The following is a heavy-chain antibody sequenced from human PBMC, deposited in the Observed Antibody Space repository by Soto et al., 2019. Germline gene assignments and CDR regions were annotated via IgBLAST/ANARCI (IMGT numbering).Heavy chain of an antibody. J-gene: IGHJ6*02. Sequence: GGSLGLSCAASGLTFRVYAMSWVRQAPGKGPEWVSSITGNGDTTYYTDSVRGRFTISRDNSKDTLFLQMNSLRVEDTAVYYCARDGTYYYDSSGYPTVGYYGMDVWGQGTTVSVSS. D-gene: IGHD3-22*01. CDR1: GLTFRVYA. CDR3: ARDGTYYYDSSGYPTVGYYGMDV. V-gene: IGHV3-23*01. CDR2: ITGNGDTT.